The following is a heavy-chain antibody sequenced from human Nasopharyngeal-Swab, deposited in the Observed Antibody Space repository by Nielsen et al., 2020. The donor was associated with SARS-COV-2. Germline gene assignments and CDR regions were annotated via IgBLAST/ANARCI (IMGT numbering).Heavy chain of an antibody. V-gene: IGHV2-5*02. J-gene: IGHJ4*02. D-gene: IGHD6-13*01. CDR1: GFSLSTSGVG. CDR2: IYWDDDK. CDR3: AHSETYSSSWSHFDY. Sequence: SGPTLVKPTQTLTLTCTFSGFSLSTSGVGVGWIRQPPGKALEWLALIYWDDDKRYSPSLKSRLTITKDTSKNQVVLTMTNMDPVDPATYYFAHSETYSSSWSHFDYWGQGTLVTVSS.